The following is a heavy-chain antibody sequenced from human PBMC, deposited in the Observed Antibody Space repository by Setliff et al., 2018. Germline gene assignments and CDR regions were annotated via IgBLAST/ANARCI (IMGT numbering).Heavy chain of an antibody. Sequence: GGSLRLSCAASGFIFSFHSMNWVRQAPGKGLEWVSYISSSSSTIYYADSVKGRFTISRDNAKNSLYLQMNSLRAEDTAVYYCAREGVGFRCYYAYMDVWGKGTTVTVSS. CDR1: GFIFSFHS. CDR2: ISSSSSTI. V-gene: IGHV3-48*01. J-gene: IGHJ6*03. CDR3: AREGVGFRCYYAYMDV. D-gene: IGHD3-10*01.